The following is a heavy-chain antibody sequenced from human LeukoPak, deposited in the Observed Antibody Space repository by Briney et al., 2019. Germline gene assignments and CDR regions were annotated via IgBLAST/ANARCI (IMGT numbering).Heavy chain of an antibody. CDR3: ARKQLWPLEYFDY. D-gene: IGHD5-18*01. Sequence: SETLSLTCTVSGGSISSSKYYWGWIRQPPGKGLEWIGSIYYSGSTYYNPSLKSRVTISVDTSKNQFSLKLSSVTAADTAVYYCARKQLWPLEYFDYWGQGTLVTVSS. V-gene: IGHV4-39*07. CDR2: IYYSGST. CDR1: GGSISSSKYY. J-gene: IGHJ4*02.